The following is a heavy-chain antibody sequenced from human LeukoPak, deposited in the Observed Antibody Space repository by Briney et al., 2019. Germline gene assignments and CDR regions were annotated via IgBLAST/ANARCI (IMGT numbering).Heavy chain of an antibody. V-gene: IGHV3-33*01. Sequence: GGSLRLSCAASGFTFSSYGMHWVRQAPGKGLEWVAVIWYDGSNKYYADSVKGRFTISRDNSKNTLYLQMNSLRAEDTAVYYCARGGGYSGYDCFDYWGQGTLVTVSS. CDR3: ARGGGYSGYDCFDY. CDR2: IWYDGSNK. CDR1: GFTFSSYG. D-gene: IGHD5-12*01. J-gene: IGHJ4*02.